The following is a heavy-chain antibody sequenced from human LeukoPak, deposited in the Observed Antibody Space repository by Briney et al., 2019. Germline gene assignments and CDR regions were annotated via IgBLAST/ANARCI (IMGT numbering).Heavy chain of an antibody. V-gene: IGHV1-18*04. Sequence: ASVKVSCKASGYTFTGYYMHWVRQAPGQGLEWMGWISAYNGNTNYAQKLQGRVTMTTDTSTSTAYMELRSLRSDDTAVYYCARDLGYYGSGSYWSYWGQGTLVTVSS. D-gene: IGHD3-10*01. CDR2: ISAYNGNT. J-gene: IGHJ4*02. CDR3: ARDLGYYGSGSYWSY. CDR1: GYTFTGYY.